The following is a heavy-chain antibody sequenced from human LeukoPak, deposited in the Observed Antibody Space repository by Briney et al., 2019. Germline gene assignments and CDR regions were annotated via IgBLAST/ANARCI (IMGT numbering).Heavy chain of an antibody. V-gene: IGHV3-23*01. J-gene: IGHJ4*02. Sequence: GGSLRLSCAASGFTFSSYAMSWVRQAPGKGLEWVSAISGSGGSTYYADSVKGRFTISRDNSKNTLYLQMNSLRAEDTAVYYCAKASMAWGYSYGLDWGQGTLVTVSS. D-gene: IGHD5-18*01. CDR3: AKASMAWGYSYGLD. CDR2: ISGSGGST. CDR1: GFTFSSYA.